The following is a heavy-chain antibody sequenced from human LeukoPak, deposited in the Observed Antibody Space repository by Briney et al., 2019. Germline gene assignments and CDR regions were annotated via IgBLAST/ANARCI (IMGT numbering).Heavy chain of an antibody. CDR2: IWYDGSSK. CDR1: GSIFSNFG. Sequence: GGSLRLSCAASGSIFSNFGLHWVRQAPGKGLEWVAFIWYDGSSKYYAESVKGRFTISRDNSKSTVYLQMNSLTVEDTAVYYCACPRVYYGAYEWPFDYWGQGTLVTVSS. D-gene: IGHD4-17*01. J-gene: IGHJ4*02. V-gene: IGHV3-30*02. CDR3: ACPRVYYGAYEWPFDY.